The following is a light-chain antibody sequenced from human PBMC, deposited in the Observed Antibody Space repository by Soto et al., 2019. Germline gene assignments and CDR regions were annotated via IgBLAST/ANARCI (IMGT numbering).Light chain of an antibody. J-gene: IGKJ5*01. Sequence: PGESATLACRASQNVGSTSLAWYQQRPGQVPRLLISGTSTRATGIPDRFTGSGSGTDFTLTIIRLQPEDIATYFCQQYDDLPITFGQGTRLEIK. V-gene: IGKV3-20*01. CDR1: QNVGSTS. CDR2: GTS. CDR3: QQYDDLPIT.